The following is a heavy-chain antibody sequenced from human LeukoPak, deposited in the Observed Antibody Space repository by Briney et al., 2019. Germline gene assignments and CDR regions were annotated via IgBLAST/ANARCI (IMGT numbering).Heavy chain of an antibody. CDR3: ARNHDYYYYYMDV. CDR2: FDPEDGET. J-gene: IGHJ6*03. V-gene: IGHV1-18*03. Sequence: GASVKVSCKASGYTFTSYGISWVRQAPGKGLEWMGGFDPEDGETIYAQKFQGRVTITRDTSASTAYMELSSLRSEDMAVYYCARNHDYYYYYMDVWGKGTTVTVSS. CDR1: GYTFTSYG. D-gene: IGHD1-14*01.